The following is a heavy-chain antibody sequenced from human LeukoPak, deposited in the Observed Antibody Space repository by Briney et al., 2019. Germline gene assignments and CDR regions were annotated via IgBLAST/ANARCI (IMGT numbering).Heavy chain of an antibody. V-gene: IGHV3-7*01. CDR3: VSTSGP. Sequence: PGGSLRLSCAASGFTFSSYAMSWVRQAPGKGLEWLANIKQDGSLEFYEDSVKGRFTASIDSVKNSLYLHMTRLRVEDTAVYYCVSTSGPWGQGTPVTVSS. J-gene: IGHJ5*02. CDR2: IKQDGSLE. CDR1: GFTFSSYA.